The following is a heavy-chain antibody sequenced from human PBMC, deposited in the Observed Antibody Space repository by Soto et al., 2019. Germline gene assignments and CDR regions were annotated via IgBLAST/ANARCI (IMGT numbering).Heavy chain of an antibody. V-gene: IGHV5-51*01. Sequence: GESLKISCKGSGYIFTSYWIGWVRQMPGKGLEWMGIIYPGDSDTRYSPSFQGQVTISADKSISTAYLQWSSLKASDTAMYYCARPANYDFWSGYHYYFDYWGQGTLVTVSS. J-gene: IGHJ4*02. CDR2: IYPGDSDT. CDR1: GYIFTSYW. CDR3: ARPANYDFWSGYHYYFDY. D-gene: IGHD3-3*01.